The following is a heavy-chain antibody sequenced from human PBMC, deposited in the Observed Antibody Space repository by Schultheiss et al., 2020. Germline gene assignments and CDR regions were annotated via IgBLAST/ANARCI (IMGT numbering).Heavy chain of an antibody. CDR3: ARDRSVTNGWLGGMDV. D-gene: IGHD6-19*01. CDR2: INHSGST. CDR1: GGSISSSNW. Sequence: SETLSLTCAVSGGSISSSNWWSWVRQPPGKGLEWIGEINHSGSTNYNPSLMSRLTISVDTANNQFSLKLSSVTAADTAVYYCARDRSVTNGWLGGMDVWGKGTTVTVSS. V-gene: IGHV4-4*02. J-gene: IGHJ6*04.